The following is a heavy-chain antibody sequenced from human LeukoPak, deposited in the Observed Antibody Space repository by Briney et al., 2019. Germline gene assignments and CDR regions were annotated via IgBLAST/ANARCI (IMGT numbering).Heavy chain of an antibody. D-gene: IGHD4-4*01. CDR1: GFTFTHYG. CDR2: ISYDGTQK. J-gene: IGHJ4*02. V-gene: IGHV3-33*01. Sequence: GGSLRLSCAASGFTFTHYGMHWVRQAPGKGLEWVALISYDGTQKSYADSVKGRVTISRDNARNIVYLQMNSLRVEDTAIYYCARDPSLRVTLDYWGQGTLVTVSS. CDR3: ARDPSLRVTLDY.